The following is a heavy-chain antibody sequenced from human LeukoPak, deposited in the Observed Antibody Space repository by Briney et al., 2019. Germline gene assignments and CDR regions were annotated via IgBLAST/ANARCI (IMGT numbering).Heavy chain of an antibody. CDR3: ARAPGGYYRRYYFDY. CDR1: GGSFSGYY. CDR2: INHSGST. V-gene: IGHV4-34*01. Sequence: PSETLSLTCAVYGGSFSGYYWSWIRQPPGKGLEWIGEINHSGSTNYNPSLKSRVTISVDTSKNQFSLKLSSVTAADTAVYYCARAPGGYYRRYYFDYWGQGTLVTVSS. J-gene: IGHJ4*02. D-gene: IGHD3-3*01.